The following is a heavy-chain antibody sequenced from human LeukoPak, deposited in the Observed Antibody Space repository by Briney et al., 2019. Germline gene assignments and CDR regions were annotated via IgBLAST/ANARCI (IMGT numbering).Heavy chain of an antibody. J-gene: IGHJ4*02. CDR2: IYSSGST. CDR1: GFTVSSNY. Sequence: GGSLRLPCAASGFTVSSNYMNWVRQAPGKGLEWVSVIYSSGSTYYADSAKGRFTISRDNSKNTLYLQMNSLRAYDCSVYYCARGLHSVWHDYWGQGTLVTVSS. D-gene: IGHD2-8*01. CDR3: ARGLHSVWHDY. V-gene: IGHV3-53*01.